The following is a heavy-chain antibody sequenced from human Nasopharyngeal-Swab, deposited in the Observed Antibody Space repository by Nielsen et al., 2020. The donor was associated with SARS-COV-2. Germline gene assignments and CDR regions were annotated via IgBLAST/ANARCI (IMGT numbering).Heavy chain of an antibody. CDR2: ISSSGNTM. CDR3: ARGPGGSYFDS. CDR1: GFTFSSSE. V-gene: IGHV3-48*03. Sequence: LTCAASGFTFSSSEMTWVRQAPGKGLEWVSYISSSGNTMYYADSVKGRFTISRDNAKNSLYLQMNSLRAEDTAVYYCARGPGGSYFDSWGQGTLVTVSS. J-gene: IGHJ4*02. D-gene: IGHD1-26*01.